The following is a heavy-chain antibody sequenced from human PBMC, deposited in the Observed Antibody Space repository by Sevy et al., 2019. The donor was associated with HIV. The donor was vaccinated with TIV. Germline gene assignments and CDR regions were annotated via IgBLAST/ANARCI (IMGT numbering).Heavy chain of an antibody. CDR2: INHSGST. Sequence: SQTLSLTCAVYGGSFSGYYWSWIRQPPGKGLEWIGEINHSGSTNYNPSLKSRVTISVDTSKNQFSLKLSAVTAADTAVYYCARVGARGYSYGYSCGYWGQGTLVTVSS. V-gene: IGHV4-34*01. CDR3: ARVGARGYSYGYSCGY. CDR1: GGSFSGYY. D-gene: IGHD5-18*01. J-gene: IGHJ4*02.